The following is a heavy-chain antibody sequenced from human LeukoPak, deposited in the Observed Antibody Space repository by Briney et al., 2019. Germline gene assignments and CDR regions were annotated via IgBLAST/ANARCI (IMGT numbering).Heavy chain of an antibody. V-gene: IGHV3-30*02. J-gene: IGHJ4*02. Sequence: GGSLRLSCEASGFTFTNYVMHWVRQAPGKGLEWVAFIRYDGTTKFYADSVKGRFTISRDNSKNTLFLQMNSLRAEDTAVYYCAEHPSMPRGPGYWGQGTLVTVSS. CDR3: AEHPSMPRGPGY. D-gene: IGHD3-10*01. CDR1: GFTFTNYV. CDR2: IRYDGTTK.